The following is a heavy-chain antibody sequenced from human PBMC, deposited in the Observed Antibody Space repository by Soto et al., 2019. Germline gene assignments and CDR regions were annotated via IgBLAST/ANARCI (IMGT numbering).Heavy chain of an antibody. CDR1: GGSISSSNW. J-gene: IGHJ4*02. Sequence: SETLSLTCAVSGGSISSSNWWSWVRQPPGKGLEWIGEIYHSGSTNYNPSLKSRVTISVDKSKNQFSLKLSPVTAADTAVYYCARANSGSYQTTDYWGQGTLVTVS. V-gene: IGHV4-4*02. CDR2: IYHSGST. D-gene: IGHD1-26*01. CDR3: ARANSGSYQTTDY.